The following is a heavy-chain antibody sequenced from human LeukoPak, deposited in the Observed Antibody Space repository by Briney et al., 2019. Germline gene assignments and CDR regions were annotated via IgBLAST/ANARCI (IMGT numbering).Heavy chain of an antibody. Sequence: SVRVSCKASGGTFSSYAISWVRQAPGQGLEWMGGIIPIFGIANCAQKFQGRVTITTDESTSTAYMELSSLRSEDTAVYYCARDRGSEKHYYMDVWGKGTTVTVSS. CDR1: GGTFSSYA. CDR2: IIPIFGIA. CDR3: ARDRGSEKHYYMDV. V-gene: IGHV1-69*05. D-gene: IGHD1-26*01. J-gene: IGHJ6*03.